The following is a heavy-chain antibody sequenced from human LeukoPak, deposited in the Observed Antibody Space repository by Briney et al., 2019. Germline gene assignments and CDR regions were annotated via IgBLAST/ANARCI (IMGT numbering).Heavy chain of an antibody. CDR3: ARHHEVFFLHSSGWYRFDY. D-gene: IGHD6-19*01. CDR2: IYYSGST. J-gene: IGHJ4*02. Sequence: SETLSLTCTVSGGSISSYYWGWIRQPPGKGLEWIGSIYYSGSTYYNPSLKSRVTISVDTSKNQFSLKLSSVTAADTAVYYCARHHEVFFLHSSGWYRFDYWGQGTLVTVSS. V-gene: IGHV4-39*01. CDR1: GGSISSYY.